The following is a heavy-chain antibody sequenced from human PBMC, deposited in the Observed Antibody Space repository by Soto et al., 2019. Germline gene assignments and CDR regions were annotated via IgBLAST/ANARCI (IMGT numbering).Heavy chain of an antibody. J-gene: IGHJ6*02. CDR1: GGTLSSYT. CDR3: ARHASSSRFYYFAMDV. CDR2: IMSDSGGT. D-gene: IGHD6-6*01. Sequence: ASVKVSCKASGGTLSSYTISWVRQAPGQGLEWMGWIMSDSGGTQYAQKFKGRVTMTRDTSISTAYMELSRLKSDDTAVYFCARHASSSRFYYFAMDVWGQGTTVTVSS. V-gene: IGHV1-2*02.